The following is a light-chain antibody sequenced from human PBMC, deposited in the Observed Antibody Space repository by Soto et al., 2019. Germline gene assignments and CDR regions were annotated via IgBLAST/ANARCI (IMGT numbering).Light chain of an antibody. CDR1: SSNIGSHY. CDR2: RND. CDR3: AAWDVSLSGWV. V-gene: IGLV1-47*01. Sequence: QSVLTQPPSASGTPGQRVTISCSGSSSNIGSHYVYWYQQLPGTAPKPLIYRNDQRPSGVPDRFSGSKSGTSASLAISGLRYEDESDYYCAAWDVSLSGWVFGGGTKLTVL. J-gene: IGLJ3*02.